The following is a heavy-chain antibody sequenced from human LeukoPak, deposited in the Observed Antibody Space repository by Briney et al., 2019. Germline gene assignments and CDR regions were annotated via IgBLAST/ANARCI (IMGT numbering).Heavy chain of an antibody. Sequence: GGSLRLSCAASGFTFSNAWMSWVRQAPGKGLEWVGRIKSKTDGGTTDYAAPVKGRFTISRDDSKNTLYLQMNSLKTEDTAVYYCTTAFLWFGELSKPFDYWGQGTLVTVSS. D-gene: IGHD3-10*01. CDR2: IKSKTDGGTT. CDR3: TTAFLWFGELSKPFDY. CDR1: GFTFSNAW. V-gene: IGHV3-15*01. J-gene: IGHJ4*02.